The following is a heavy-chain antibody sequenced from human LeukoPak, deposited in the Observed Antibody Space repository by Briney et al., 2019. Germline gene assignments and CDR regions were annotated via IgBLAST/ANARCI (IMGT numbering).Heavy chain of an antibody. CDR2: MNPNSGNT. V-gene: IGHV1-8*01. CDR1: GYTFTSYD. Sequence: ASVKVSCKASGYTFTSYDINWVRQATGQGLEWMGWMNPNSGNTGYAQKFQGRVTMTRNTSISTAYMELSSLRSEDTAVYYCAREKVVPAAIPDYYFDYWGQGTLVTVSS. J-gene: IGHJ4*02. CDR3: AREKVVPAAIPDYYFDY. D-gene: IGHD2-2*01.